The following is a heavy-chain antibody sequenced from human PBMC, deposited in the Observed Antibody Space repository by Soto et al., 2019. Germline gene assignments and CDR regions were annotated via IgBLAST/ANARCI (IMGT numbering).Heavy chain of an antibody. CDR1: GGTLSSST. D-gene: IGHD2-2*01. J-gene: IGHJ5*02. Sequence: GASVKVSCKGSGGTLSSSTFVWVRQAPGQGLEWMGRIIPILGIANCAQKFQGRVTITADIFTSTAYMELSSLRSDDTAVYFCARGKHCSTSSCYSPNWFDPWGQGTLVTVSS. CDR2: IIPILGIA. V-gene: IGHV1-69*02. CDR3: ARGKHCSTSSCYSPNWFDP.